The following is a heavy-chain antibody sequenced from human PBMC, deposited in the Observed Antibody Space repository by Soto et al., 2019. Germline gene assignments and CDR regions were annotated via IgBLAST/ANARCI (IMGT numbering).Heavy chain of an antibody. J-gene: IGHJ4*02. V-gene: IGHV3-64*01. CDR3: ARVAATLYYFDY. CDR2: ISSNGGST. D-gene: IGHD2-15*01. CDR1: GFTFSSYA. Sequence: GGSLRLSCAASGFTFSSYAMHWVRQAPGKGLEYVSAISSNGGSTYYANSVKGRFTISRDNSKNTLYLQMGSLRAEDMAVYYCARVAATLYYFDYWGQGTLVTVSS.